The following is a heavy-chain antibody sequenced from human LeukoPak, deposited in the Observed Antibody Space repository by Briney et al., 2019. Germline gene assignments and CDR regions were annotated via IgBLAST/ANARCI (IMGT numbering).Heavy chain of an antibody. CDR1: GFTFSSYE. Sequence: GGSLRLSCAASGFTFSSYEMNWVRQGPGKGLEWVSYISSSSTTIYYADSVQGRFTISRDNAKISLYLQMSALRDENTAVYYCVRDAWPFGTYWGQGTLVTVSP. J-gene: IGHJ4*02. CDR3: VRDAWPFGTY. V-gene: IGHV3-48*03. D-gene: IGHD1-1*01. CDR2: ISSSSTTI.